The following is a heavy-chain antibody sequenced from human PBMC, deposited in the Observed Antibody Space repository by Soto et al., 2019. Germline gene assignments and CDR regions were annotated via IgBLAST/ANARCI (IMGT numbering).Heavy chain of an antibody. Sequence: SVKVSCKVSGYILTELSMHWVRQAPGEGLEWMGRFDPEDGETIYAQKFQGRVTLTEDTSTDTAYMELSSLRSEDSAVYYCARGVAGPLHWFDPWGQGTLVTVSS. CDR1: GYILTELS. V-gene: IGHV1-24*01. D-gene: IGHD6-19*01. J-gene: IGHJ5*02. CDR2: FDPEDGET. CDR3: ARGVAGPLHWFDP.